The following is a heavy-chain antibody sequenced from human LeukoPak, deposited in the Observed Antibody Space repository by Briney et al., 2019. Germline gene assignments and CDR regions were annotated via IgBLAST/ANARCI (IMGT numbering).Heavy chain of an antibody. D-gene: IGHD5-12*01. V-gene: IGHV1-2*02. CDR2: INPNSGGT. J-gene: IGHJ4*02. CDR3: ARDRRELRGYSGYDFSY. CDR1: GYTFTGYY. Sequence: ASVKVSCKASGYTFTGYYMHWVRQAPGQGLEWMGWINPNSGGTNYAQKFQGRVTMTRDTSISTAYMELSRLRSDDTAVYYCARDRRELRGYSGYDFSYWGQGTLVTVSS.